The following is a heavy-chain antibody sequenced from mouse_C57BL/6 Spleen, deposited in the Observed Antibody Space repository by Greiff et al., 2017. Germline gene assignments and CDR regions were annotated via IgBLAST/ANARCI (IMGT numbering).Heavy chain of an antibody. J-gene: IGHJ4*01. CDR2: IWSDGST. V-gene: IGHV2-6-1*01. D-gene: IGHD4-1*01. CDR3: ARHAGTWGYAMGY. CDR1: GFSLTSYG. Sequence: VQLQQSGPGLVAPSQSLSITCTVSGFSLTSYGVHWVRQPPGKGLEWLVVIWSDGSTTYNSALKSRLSISKDNSKSQVFLKMNRLQTDDTAMYYCARHAGTWGYAMGYWGQGTSGTVSS.